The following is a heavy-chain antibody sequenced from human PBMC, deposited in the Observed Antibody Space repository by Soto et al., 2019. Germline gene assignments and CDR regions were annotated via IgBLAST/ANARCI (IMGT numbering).Heavy chain of an antibody. J-gene: IGHJ4*02. CDR3: ARGPYYDILTPPDY. CDR1: GFTFSSYG. Sequence: GSLILSCAASGFTFSSYGIHWVLQAPGKGLEWVAVIWYDGSNKYYADSVKGRFTISRDNSKNTLYLQMNSLRAEDTAVYYCARGPYYDILTPPDYWGQGTLVTVSS. D-gene: IGHD3-9*01. V-gene: IGHV3-33*01. CDR2: IWYDGSNK.